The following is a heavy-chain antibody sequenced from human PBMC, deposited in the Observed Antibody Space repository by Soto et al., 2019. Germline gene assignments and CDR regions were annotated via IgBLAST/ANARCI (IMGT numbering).Heavy chain of an antibody. CDR3: ARNSPYNWNDGDFDY. Sequence: ASVKVSCKASGYTFTSYGISWVRQAPGQGLEWMGWISAYNGNTNYAQKLQGRVTMTTDTSTSTAYMELRSLRSDDTAVYYCARNSPYNWNDGDFDYWGQGTLVTVSS. D-gene: IGHD1-20*01. V-gene: IGHV1-18*01. CDR1: GYTFTSYG. CDR2: ISAYNGNT. J-gene: IGHJ4*02.